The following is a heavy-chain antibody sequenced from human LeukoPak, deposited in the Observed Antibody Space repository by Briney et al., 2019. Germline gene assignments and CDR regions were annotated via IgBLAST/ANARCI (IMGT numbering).Heavy chain of an antibody. D-gene: IGHD3-10*01. Sequence: GWSLRLSCAASGFTFSIDCISCVRHAPRKVLEWVANIKQDRSEKYYVDSVKGRFIISRDNDKNSLYLQMNSLRAEDTAVYYCARDGFGEFDYWGQGTLVTVFS. J-gene: IGHJ4*02. CDR1: GFTFSIDC. CDR2: IKQDRSEK. CDR3: ARDGFGEFDY. V-gene: IGHV3-7*01.